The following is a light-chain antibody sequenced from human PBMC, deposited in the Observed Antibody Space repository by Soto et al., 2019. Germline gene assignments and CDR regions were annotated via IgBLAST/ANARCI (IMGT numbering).Light chain of an antibody. CDR3: SSYTTSSTPVV. V-gene: IGLV2-14*01. J-gene: IGLJ2*01. Sequence: QSALTQPASVSGSPGQSITISCTGTSSDVGGYNYVSWYQQHPGKAPKLMIYDVSIRPLGVSNRFSGSKSGNTASLTISGLQAEDEADYHCSSYTTSSTPVVFGGGTKVTVL. CDR2: DVS. CDR1: SSDVGGYNY.